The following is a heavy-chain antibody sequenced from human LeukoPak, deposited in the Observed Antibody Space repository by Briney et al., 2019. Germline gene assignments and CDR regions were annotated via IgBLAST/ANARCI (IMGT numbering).Heavy chain of an antibody. D-gene: IGHD2-15*01. CDR1: GFTFSSYS. V-gene: IGHV3-48*01. Sequence: GGSLRLSCAAPGFTFSSYSMNWVRQAPGKGLEWVSYISSSSSTIYYADSVKGRFTISRDNAKNSLYLQMNSLRAEDTAVYYCARDQRSGQKSYYYYYYMDVWGKGTTVTVSS. CDR2: ISSSSSTI. J-gene: IGHJ6*03. CDR3: ARDQRSGQKSYYYYYYMDV.